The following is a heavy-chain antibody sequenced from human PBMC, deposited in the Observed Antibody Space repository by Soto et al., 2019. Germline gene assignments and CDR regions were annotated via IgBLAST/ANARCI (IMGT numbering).Heavy chain of an antibody. J-gene: IGHJ4*02. CDR3: ARDKRDLRFLEWSYYFDY. CDR2: ISYDGSNK. V-gene: IGHV3-30-3*01. CDR1: GFTFSSYA. Sequence: QVQLVESGGGVVQPGRSLRLSCAASGFTFSSYAMHWVRQAPGKGLEWVAVISYDGSNKYYADSVKGRFTISGENSKNTLYLQMNSLRAEDTAVYYCARDKRDLRFLEWSYYFDYWGQGTLVTVSS. D-gene: IGHD3-3*01.